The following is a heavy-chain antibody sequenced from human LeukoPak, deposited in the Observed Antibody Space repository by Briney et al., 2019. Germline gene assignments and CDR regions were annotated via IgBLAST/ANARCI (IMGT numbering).Heavy chain of an antibody. Sequence: GGSLRLSCAGSGFTFNTYAMSWVRQAPGKGLEWVSAISGSGGSTYYADSVKGRFTISGDNSKNTLYLQMNSLRAEDTAVYYCAKEYSSGRVDYWGQGTLVTVSS. V-gene: IGHV3-23*01. CDR3: AKEYSSGRVDY. D-gene: IGHD6-19*01. J-gene: IGHJ4*02. CDR2: ISGSGGST. CDR1: GFTFNTYA.